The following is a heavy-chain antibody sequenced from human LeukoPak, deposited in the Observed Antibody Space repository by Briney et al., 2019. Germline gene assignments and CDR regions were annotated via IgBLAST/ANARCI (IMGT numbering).Heavy chain of an antibody. CDR3: TRDRNGGDYYYMDV. CDR2: IYRSGIT. D-gene: IGHD2-8*01. J-gene: IGHJ6*03. CDR1: GYSINDGYY. Sequence: PSETLSLTCSVSGYSINDGYYWGWSRQPPGKGLEWIGIIYRSGITYYNPSLESRVTISVDTSKNQFSLKLRSVTAADTAVYYCTRDRNGGDYYYMDVWGKGTTVTVSS. V-gene: IGHV4-38-2*02.